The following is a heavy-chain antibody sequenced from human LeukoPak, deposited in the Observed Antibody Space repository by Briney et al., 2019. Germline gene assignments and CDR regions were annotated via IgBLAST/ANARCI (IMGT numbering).Heavy chain of an antibody. CDR2: IIPIFGIA. CDR3: ARENDGDEDGYNSAFDY. Sequence: SVTVSCKASGGTFISYAISWVRQAPGQGLEWMGRIIPIFGIANYAQKFQGRVTITADKSTSTAYMELSSLRSEDTAVYYCARENDGDEDGYNSAFDYWGQGTLVTVSS. CDR1: GGTFISYA. V-gene: IGHV1-69*04. J-gene: IGHJ4*02. D-gene: IGHD5-24*01.